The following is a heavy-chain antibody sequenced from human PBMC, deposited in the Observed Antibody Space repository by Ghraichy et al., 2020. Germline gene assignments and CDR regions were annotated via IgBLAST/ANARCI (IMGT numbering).Heavy chain of an antibody. CDR3: ARGSAIYDFCSGLFDP. CDR2: INHSGST. D-gene: IGHD3-3*01. J-gene: IGHJ5*02. Sequence: GSLRLSCAVYGGSFSGYYWSWIRQPPGKGLEWIGEINHSGSTNYNPSLKSRVTISVDTSKNQFSLKLSSVTAADTAVYYCARGSAIYDFCSGLFDPWGQGTLVTVSS. CDR1: GGSFSGYY. V-gene: IGHV4-34*01.